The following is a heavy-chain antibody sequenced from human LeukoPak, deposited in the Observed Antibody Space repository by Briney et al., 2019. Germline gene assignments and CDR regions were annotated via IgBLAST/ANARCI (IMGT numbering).Heavy chain of an antibody. CDR1: GYTFANFG. CDR2: ISAYNVNT. Sequence: GASVKVSCKASGYTFANFGINWVRQAPGQGLEWIGWISAYNVNTNYAQNFQGRVTMTRDTSISTAYMELSRLRSDDTAIYYCARTAFPSSPSLDPWGQGTLVIVSS. V-gene: IGHV1-18*01. J-gene: IGHJ5*02. D-gene: IGHD6-6*01. CDR3: ARTAFPSSPSLDP.